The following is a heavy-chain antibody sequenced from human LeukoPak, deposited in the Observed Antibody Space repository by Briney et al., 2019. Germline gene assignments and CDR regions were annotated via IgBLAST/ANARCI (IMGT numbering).Heavy chain of an antibody. CDR1: GFTFSSYW. CDR2: IKEDGSEK. D-gene: IGHD2-8*01. Sequence: GGSLRLSCAASGFTFSSYWMSWVRQAPGKGLEWVANIKEDGSEKYYVDSVRGRFTVFRDNAKDSLYLQMNSLRAEDTAVYYCARVPRGYCANGVCYTGDYWGQGTLVTVSS. J-gene: IGHJ4*02. V-gene: IGHV3-7*03. CDR3: ARVPRGYCANGVCYTGDY.